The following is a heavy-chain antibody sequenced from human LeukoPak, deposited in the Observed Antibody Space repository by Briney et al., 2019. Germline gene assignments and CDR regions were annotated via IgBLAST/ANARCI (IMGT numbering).Heavy chain of an antibody. CDR2: IYHSGST. D-gene: IGHD3-22*01. Sequence: SETLSLTCTVSGGSITSSSYYWGWIRQPPGKGLEWIGSIYHSGSTYYNPSLKSRVTISVDRSKNQFSLKLSSVTAADTAVYYCASFSGYYPLFDYWGQGTLVTVSS. V-gene: IGHV4-39*07. J-gene: IGHJ4*02. CDR1: GGSITSSSYY. CDR3: ASFSGYYPLFDY.